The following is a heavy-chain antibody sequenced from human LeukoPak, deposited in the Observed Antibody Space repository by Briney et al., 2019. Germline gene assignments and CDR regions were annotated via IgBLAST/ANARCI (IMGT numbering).Heavy chain of an antibody. CDR3: AKDIQGYCSSTSCYTFDY. CDR2: ISSSGSTI. CDR1: GFTFSDYY. J-gene: IGHJ4*02. Sequence: TGGSLRLSCAASGFTFSDYYMSWIRQAPGKGLEWVSYISSSGSTIYYADSVKGRFTISRDNAKNSLYLQMNSLRAEDTASYYCAKDIQGYCSSTSCYTFDYWGQGTLVTVSS. V-gene: IGHV3-11*01. D-gene: IGHD2-2*02.